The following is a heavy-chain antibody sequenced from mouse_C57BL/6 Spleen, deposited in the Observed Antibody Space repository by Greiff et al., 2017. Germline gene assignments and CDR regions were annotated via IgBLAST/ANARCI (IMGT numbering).Heavy chain of an antibody. V-gene: IGHV1-69*01. CDR2: IDPSDSYT. CDR1: GYTFPSYW. CDR3: ARGPRSVHYYFDY. D-gene: IGHD1-1*01. Sequence: QVQLQQPGAELVLPGASVKLSCKASGYTFPSYWMHWVKPRPGQGLEWIGEIDPSDSYTNYNQKFKGKSTLTVDKSSSTAYMQLSSLTSEDSAVYYCARGPRSVHYYFDYGGQGTTLSVSS. J-gene: IGHJ2*01.